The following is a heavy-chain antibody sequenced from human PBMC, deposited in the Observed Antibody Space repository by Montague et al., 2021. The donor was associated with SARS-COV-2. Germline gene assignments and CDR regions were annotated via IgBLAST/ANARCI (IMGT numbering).Heavy chain of an antibody. J-gene: IGHJ4*02. CDR3: ARGGGWKRHFDY. V-gene: IGHV4-59*01. D-gene: IGHD4-23*01. CDR2: IYYTGST. CDR1: GGSINNYY. Sequence: SETLSLTCTVSGGSINNYYWSWIRQSPGRGLEWIGYIYYTGSTTRNPSLDSRVTISLDTSRDLVSLELRSLTAADTAVYYCARGGGWKRHFDYWGQGTLVAGSA.